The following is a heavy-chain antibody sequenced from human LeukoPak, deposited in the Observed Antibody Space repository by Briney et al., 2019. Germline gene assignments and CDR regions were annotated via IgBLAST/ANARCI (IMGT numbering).Heavy chain of an antibody. J-gene: IGHJ5*02. V-gene: IGHV4-31*03. CDR3: AGVDRGHYYGLGSGNWFDP. D-gene: IGHD3-10*01. CDR2: IYYRGST. CDR1: GGSISSGGYD. Sequence: PSETLSLTCTVSGGSISSGGYDWSWIRQHPGKGLEWIGYIYYRGSTYYNPSLKSRVSISVDTSKNQFSLKLTSVTAADTAVYYCAGVDRGHYYGLGSGNWFDPWGQGTLVTVSS.